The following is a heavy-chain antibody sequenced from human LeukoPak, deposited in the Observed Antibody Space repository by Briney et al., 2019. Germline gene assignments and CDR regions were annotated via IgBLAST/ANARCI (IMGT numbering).Heavy chain of an antibody. D-gene: IGHD3-10*01. Sequence: SETLSLTCTVSGGSISSYYWSWIRQPPGKGLEWIGEINHSGSTNYNPSLKSRVTISVDTSKNQFSLKLSSVTAADTAVYYCARTMVRGVITKNYFDYWGQGTLVTVSS. CDR2: INHSGST. J-gene: IGHJ4*02. CDR1: GGSISSYY. V-gene: IGHV4-34*01. CDR3: ARTMVRGVITKNYFDY.